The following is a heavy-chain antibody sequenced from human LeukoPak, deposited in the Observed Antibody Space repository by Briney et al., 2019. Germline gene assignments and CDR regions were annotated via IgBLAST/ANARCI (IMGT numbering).Heavy chain of an antibody. CDR1: GGSISSGGYS. CDR3: ARRGANSGSYSHFDL. D-gene: IGHD1-26*01. CDR2: IYYSGST. J-gene: IGHJ2*01. V-gene: IGHV4-61*08. Sequence: SQTLSLTCAVSGGSISSGGYSWSWIRQPPGKGLEWIGYIYYSGSTNYNPSLKSRVTISVDTSRNQFSLKLSSVTAADTAVYYCARRGANSGSYSHFDLWGRGTLVTVSS.